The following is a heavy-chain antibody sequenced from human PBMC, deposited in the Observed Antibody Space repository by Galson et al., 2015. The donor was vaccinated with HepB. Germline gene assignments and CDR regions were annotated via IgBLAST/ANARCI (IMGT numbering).Heavy chain of an antibody. Sequence: CAISGDSVSSNSAAWNWIRQSPSRGLEWLRRTYYRSTWYNDYAPSVKSRITINPDTSKNHFSLHLNSATPEDTAVYYCTSEPHAFDIWGQGTMVTVSS. CDR2: TYYRSTWYN. CDR3: TSEPHAFDI. V-gene: IGHV6-1*01. CDR1: GDSVSSNSAA. J-gene: IGHJ3*02.